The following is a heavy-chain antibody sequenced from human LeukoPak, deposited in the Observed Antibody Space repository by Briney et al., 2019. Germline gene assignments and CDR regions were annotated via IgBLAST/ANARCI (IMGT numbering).Heavy chain of an antibody. Sequence: GGSLRLSCAASEFTFSNYYMNWVRQAPGKGLEWVSSISSGSNYIYYADSLKGRFTISRDNAKNSLYLQMNSLRAEDTAVYYCATGVRGYNSALDYWGQGTLVTVSP. J-gene: IGHJ4*02. D-gene: IGHD6-19*01. CDR3: ATGVRGYNSALDY. CDR2: ISSGSNYI. V-gene: IGHV3-21*01. CDR1: EFTFSNYY.